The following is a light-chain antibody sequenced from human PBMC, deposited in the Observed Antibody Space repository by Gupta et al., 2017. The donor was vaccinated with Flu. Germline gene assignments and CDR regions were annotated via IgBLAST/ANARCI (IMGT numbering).Light chain of an antibody. CDR3: CSYAGSYTFV. J-gene: IGLJ1*01. V-gene: IGLV2-11*01. CDR2: DVS. Sequence: QSALPQPRSVSGSPGQSVTISCPGTSSDVVGYNYVSWYQQHPGKAPKLMIYDVSKRPSGVPDRFSGSKSGNTASLTISGRQDEDEADYYCCSYAGSYTFVFGTGTKVTVL. CDR1: SSDVVGYNY.